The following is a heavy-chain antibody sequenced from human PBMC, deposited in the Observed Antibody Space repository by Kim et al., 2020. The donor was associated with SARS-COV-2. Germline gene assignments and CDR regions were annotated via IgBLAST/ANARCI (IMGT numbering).Heavy chain of an antibody. CDR2: IYYSGST. CDR3: ARTRYYDFWSGYYDIDAFDI. J-gene: IGHJ3*02. Sequence: SETLSLTCTVSGGSISSYYWSWIRQPPGKGLEWIGYIYYSGSTNYNPSLKSRVTISVDTSKNQFSLKLSSVTAADTAVYYCARTRYYDFWSGYYDIDAFDIWGQGTMVTVSS. CDR1: GGSISSYY. D-gene: IGHD3-3*01. V-gene: IGHV4-59*01.